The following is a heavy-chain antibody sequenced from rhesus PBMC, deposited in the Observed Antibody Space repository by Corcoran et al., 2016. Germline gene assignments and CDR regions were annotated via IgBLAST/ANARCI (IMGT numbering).Heavy chain of an antibody. J-gene: IGHJ4*01. CDR2: IYGSSTST. D-gene: IGHD3-3*01. CDR1: GGSISDSYR. V-gene: IGHV4S10*01. CDR3: ARVSTICGLVIVLDY. Sequence: QVQLQESGPGVVKPSETLSLTCAVSGGSISDSYRWSWIRQTPGKGLEWIGYIYGSSTSTNYHPSLKSRVTISKDTSKNQFSLKLSSVTAADTAVYYCARVSTICGLVIVLDYWGQGVLVTVSS.